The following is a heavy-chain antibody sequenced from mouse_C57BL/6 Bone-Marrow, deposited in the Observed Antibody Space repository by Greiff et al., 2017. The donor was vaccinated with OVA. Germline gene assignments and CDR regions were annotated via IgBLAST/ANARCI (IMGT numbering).Heavy chain of an antibody. J-gene: IGHJ2*01. V-gene: IGHV3-6*01. CDR3: AGYGSYVDY. Sequence: EVQLQESGPGLVKPSQSLSLSCSVSGYSITSGYYWNWIRQLPGNKLEGMGYISNDGSNNYHPSLKNRISITRDTSKNPSFLKLNSVTTEDTATYDCAGYGSYVDYWGQGTTLTVSS. CDR1: GYSITSGYY. CDR2: ISNDGSN. D-gene: IGHD2-1*01.